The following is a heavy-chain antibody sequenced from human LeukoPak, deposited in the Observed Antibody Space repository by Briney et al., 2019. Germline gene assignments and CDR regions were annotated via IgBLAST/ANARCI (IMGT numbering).Heavy chain of an antibody. D-gene: IGHD7-27*01. V-gene: IGHV5-51*01. J-gene: IGHJ4*02. Sequence: GESLKISCKASGYSFTSYWIGWVRQLAGKGLEWMGIIYPGDSDTRYSPSFQGQVTISADKSTSTTYLQWSSLKASDTAMYFCARQDWGFDYWGQGTLVTVSS. CDR1: GYSFTSYW. CDR3: ARQDWGFDY. CDR2: IYPGDSDT.